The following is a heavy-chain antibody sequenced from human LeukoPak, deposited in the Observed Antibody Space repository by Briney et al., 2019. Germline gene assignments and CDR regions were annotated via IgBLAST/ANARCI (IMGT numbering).Heavy chain of an antibody. CDR1: GGSISTYY. CDR2: IYYSGST. J-gene: IGHJ3*02. V-gene: IGHV4-59*08. Sequence: SETLSLTCAVSGGSISTYYSSWIRQPPGKGLEWIGYIYYSGSTNYKPSLKSRVSISVDTAKNQFSLKLSSVTAADTAVYYCARQRGSYGGYDHDAFNIWGQGTMVTVSS. D-gene: IGHD5-12*01. CDR3: ARQRGSYGGYDHDAFNI.